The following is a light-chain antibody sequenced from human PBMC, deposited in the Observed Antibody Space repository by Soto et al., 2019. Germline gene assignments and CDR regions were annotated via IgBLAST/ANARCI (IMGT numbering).Light chain of an antibody. CDR3: QQADSFPLT. J-gene: IGKJ4*01. CDR1: QYISTW. CDR2: AAS. V-gene: IGKV1D-12*01. Sequence: DIQMTQSPSSVSASVGDRIIITCRASQYISTWLAWYQQKPGEAPKLPIFAASRLHGGVPSRFSGSGSGTDFTLTINNLQPEDFATYYCQQADSFPLTFGGGTKVEVK.